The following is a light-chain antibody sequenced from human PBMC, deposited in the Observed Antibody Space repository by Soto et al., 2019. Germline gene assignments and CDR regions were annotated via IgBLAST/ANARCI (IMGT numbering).Light chain of an antibody. Sequence: GGMSESLLALPVSLEQPASISCRSSQSLVHSDGNTYLSWFHQRTGQSPRRLIYKVSNRDSGVPDRFSGSGSGTDFTLKISRVEAEDVGFYYCMQGSHWPRITLGQGTRLEIK. CDR3: MQGSHWPRIT. CDR2: KVS. V-gene: IGKV2-30*02. CDR1: QSLVHSDGNTY. J-gene: IGKJ5*01.